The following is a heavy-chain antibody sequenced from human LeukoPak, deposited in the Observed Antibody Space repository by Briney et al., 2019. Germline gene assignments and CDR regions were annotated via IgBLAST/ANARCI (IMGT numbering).Heavy chain of an antibody. CDR1: GGSISSGDYY. V-gene: IGHV4-30-4*08. CDR3: ARSGSYYYDAFDI. Sequence: SETLSLTCTVSGGSISSGDYYWSWIRQPPGKGLEWIGYIYYSGSTYYNPSLKSRVTMSVDTSKNQFSLKLSSVTAADTAVYYCARSGSYYYDAFDIWGQGTMVTVSS. J-gene: IGHJ3*02. CDR2: IYYSGST. D-gene: IGHD1-26*01.